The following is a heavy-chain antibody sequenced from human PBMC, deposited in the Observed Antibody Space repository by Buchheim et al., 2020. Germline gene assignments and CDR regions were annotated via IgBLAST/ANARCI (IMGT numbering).Heavy chain of an antibody. CDR3: ARVAVKGPWFDP. J-gene: IGHJ5*02. D-gene: IGHD3-16*02. CDR1: GGSISSYY. V-gene: IGHV4-59*01. CDR2: IYYSGST. Sequence: QVQLQESGPGLVKPSETLSLTCTVPGGSISSYYWSWIRQPPGKGLEWIGYIYYSGSTNYNPSLKSRVTISVDTSKNQFSLKLSSVTAADTAVYYCARVAVKGPWFDPWGQGTL.